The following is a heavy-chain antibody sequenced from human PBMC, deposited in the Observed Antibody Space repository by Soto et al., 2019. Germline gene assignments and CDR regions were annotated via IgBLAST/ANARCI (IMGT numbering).Heavy chain of an antibody. V-gene: IGHV3-23*01. D-gene: IGHD6-19*01. Sequence: EVQLLESGGGLVQPGGSLRLSCAASGFTFSSYAMSWVRQAPGKWLEWVSAISGSGGTTYYADSVKGRFTFSRDNSKNTLYLQMNSLRAEDTAVYYCAKTATGWFSAFDIWGQGTMVTVSS. CDR2: ISGSGGTT. J-gene: IGHJ3*02. CDR3: AKTATGWFSAFDI. CDR1: GFTFSSYA.